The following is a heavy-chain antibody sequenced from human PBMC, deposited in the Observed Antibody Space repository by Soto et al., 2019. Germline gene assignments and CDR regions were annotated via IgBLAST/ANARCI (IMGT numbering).Heavy chain of an antibody. CDR2: INPNSGGT. CDR1: GYTFTGYY. CDR3: AGDRGGLHDFWSGYYVY. Sequence: GASVKVSCKASGYTFTGYYMHWVRQAPGQGLEWMGWINPNSGGTNYAQKFQGRVTMTRDTSISTAYMELSRLRSDDTAVYYCAGDRGGLHDFWSGYYVYWGQGTLVTVSS. D-gene: IGHD3-3*01. V-gene: IGHV1-2*02. J-gene: IGHJ4*02.